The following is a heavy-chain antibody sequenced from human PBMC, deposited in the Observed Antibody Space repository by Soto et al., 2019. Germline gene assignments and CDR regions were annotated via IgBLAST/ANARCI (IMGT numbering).Heavy chain of an antibody. J-gene: IGHJ6*02. CDR1: GFTFSNYW. V-gene: IGHV3-7*04. Sequence: EVQLVESGGGSVQPGGSLRLSCVASGFTFSNYWMNWVRQAPGKGLEWVANIREDGGESHYVDSVEGRFTISRDNARMSLYLQMNSLRAEDTAVYYCAREADNYYYHHRLDVWGQGTTVTVSS. CDR3: AREADNYYYHHRLDV. D-gene: IGHD1-20*01. CDR2: IREDGGES.